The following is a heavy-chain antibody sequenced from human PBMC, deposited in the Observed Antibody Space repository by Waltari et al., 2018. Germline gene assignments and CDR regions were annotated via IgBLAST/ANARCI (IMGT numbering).Heavy chain of an antibody. D-gene: IGHD5-12*01. CDR2: ISGSGGST. Sequence: EVQLLESGGGLVQPGGSLRLSCAASGFTFSSYALSGVRQAPGKGLEWVSAISGSGGSTYYADSVKGRFTISRDNSKNTLYLQMNSLRAEDTAVYYCAKDLPRGYSGYGTPDYWGQGTLVTVSS. CDR1: GFTFSSYA. V-gene: IGHV3-23*01. J-gene: IGHJ4*02. CDR3: AKDLPRGYSGYGTPDY.